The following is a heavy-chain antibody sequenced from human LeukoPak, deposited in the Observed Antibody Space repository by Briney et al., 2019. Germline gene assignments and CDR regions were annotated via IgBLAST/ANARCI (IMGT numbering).Heavy chain of an antibody. J-gene: IGHJ4*02. V-gene: IGHV3-21*01. Sequence: GGSLRLSCAASGFTFSTYSMNWVRQAPGKGLEGVSSISSSSNYIYYADSVKGRFTISKDNAKNSLYLQMNSLRAEDTAVYYCARGQQWLVRPSFDYWGQGTLVTVSS. D-gene: IGHD6-19*01. CDR1: GFTFSTYS. CDR2: ISSSSNYI. CDR3: ARGQQWLVRPSFDY.